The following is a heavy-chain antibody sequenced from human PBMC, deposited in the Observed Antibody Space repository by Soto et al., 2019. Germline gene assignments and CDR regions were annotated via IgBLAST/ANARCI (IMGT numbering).Heavy chain of an antibody. Sequence: QITLKESGPTLVKPTQTLTLTCTFSGFSLSISGVGVGWIRQPPGKALEWLALIYWDDDKRYSPSLKSRLTITKDISKNQVVLTMTNMDPVDTATYYCAHRTYYYDSSGYAFDYWGQETLVTVSS. J-gene: IGHJ4*02. CDR1: GFSLSISGVG. CDR3: AHRTYYYDSSGYAFDY. D-gene: IGHD3-22*01. CDR2: IYWDDDK. V-gene: IGHV2-5*02.